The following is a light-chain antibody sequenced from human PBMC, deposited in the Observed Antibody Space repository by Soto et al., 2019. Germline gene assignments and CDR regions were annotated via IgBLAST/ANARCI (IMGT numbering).Light chain of an antibody. CDR2: KAS. CDR1: QTIDSW. Sequence: DIQMTQSPSTLSASVGDRVTITCRASQTIDSWLAWYQQKPGIAPKLLIHKASTLESGVPSRFSGSGYGTEFTLTISGLQPEDSATYYCQQYERYSTFGQGTKVDIK. CDR3: QQYERYST. V-gene: IGKV1-5*03. J-gene: IGKJ1*01.